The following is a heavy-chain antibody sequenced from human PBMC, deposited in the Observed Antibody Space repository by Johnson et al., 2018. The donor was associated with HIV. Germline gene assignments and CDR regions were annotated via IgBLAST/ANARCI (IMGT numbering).Heavy chain of an antibody. Sequence: QVQLVESGGGVVQPGRSLRLSSAASGFTFISYAMHWVRQAPGKGLEWVAVIWYDGSNTYYADSVKGRFTISRDNSKNTLYLQMNSLRAEDTAVYYCAREKQNYYDSSGYAFDIWGQGTMVTVSS. CDR3: AREKQNYYDSSGYAFDI. J-gene: IGHJ3*02. D-gene: IGHD3-22*01. CDR2: IWYDGSNT. CDR1: GFTFISYA. V-gene: IGHV3-33*01.